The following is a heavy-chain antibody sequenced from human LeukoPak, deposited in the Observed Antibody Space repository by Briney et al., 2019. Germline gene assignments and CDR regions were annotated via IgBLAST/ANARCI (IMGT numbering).Heavy chain of an antibody. CDR2: ILYSGSN. CDR1: GGSISGYY. V-gene: IGHV4-39*01. CDR3: ARQGSGNYLSPVNY. D-gene: IGHD1-26*01. J-gene: IGHJ4*02. Sequence: PSETLSLTCNVSGGSISGYYWGWIRQPPGKGLEWIGTILYSGSNSYHPSLKSRVTISIDTSKNQFSLKLSSVTAAGTAVYYRARQGSGNYLSPVNYWGQGTLVTVSS.